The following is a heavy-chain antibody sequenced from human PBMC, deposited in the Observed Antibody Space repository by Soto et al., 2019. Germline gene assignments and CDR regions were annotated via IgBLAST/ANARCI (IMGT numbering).Heavy chain of an antibody. CDR1: GYTFTSYG. J-gene: IGHJ6*02. V-gene: IGHV1-18*01. D-gene: IGHD2-15*01. CDR3: ARGASYCSGGSCYSRVPLYGMDV. Sequence: GASVKVSCKASGYTFTSYGISWVRQAPGQGLEWMGWISAYNGNTNYAQKLQGRVTMTTDTSTNTAYMELRSLRSDDTAVYYCARGASYCSGGSCYSRVPLYGMDVWGQGTTVTVSS. CDR2: ISAYNGNT.